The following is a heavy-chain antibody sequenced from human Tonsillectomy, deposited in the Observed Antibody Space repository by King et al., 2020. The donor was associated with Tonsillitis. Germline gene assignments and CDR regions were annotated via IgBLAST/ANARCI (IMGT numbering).Heavy chain of an antibody. J-gene: IGHJ4*02. V-gene: IGHV6-1*01. D-gene: IGHD3-10*01. CDR2: TYYRSKWIN. CDR3: ARARGSGEGKHDY. Sequence: VQLQQSGPGLVNPSQTLSITCAISGDSVSSESVAWNWIRQSPSRGLEWLGRTYYRSKWINDYAESVKSRITITPDTSRNQFSLQLISVTPDDTAVYYCARARGSGEGKHDYWGQGTLVSVSS. CDR1: GDSVSSESVA.